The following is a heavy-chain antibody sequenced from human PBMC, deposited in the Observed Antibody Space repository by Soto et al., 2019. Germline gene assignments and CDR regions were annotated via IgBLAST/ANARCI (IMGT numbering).Heavy chain of an antibody. V-gene: IGHV3-74*01. Sequence: PGGSLRLSCAASGFTFSSYWMHWVRQAPGKGLVWVSRINSDGSSTSYADSVKGRFTISRDNAKNTLYLQMNSLRAEDTAVYYCARARIAVVPWWFDPWGQGTLVTVSS. CDR3: ARARIAVVPWWFDP. CDR2: INSDGSST. CDR1: GFTFSSYW. J-gene: IGHJ5*02. D-gene: IGHD6-19*01.